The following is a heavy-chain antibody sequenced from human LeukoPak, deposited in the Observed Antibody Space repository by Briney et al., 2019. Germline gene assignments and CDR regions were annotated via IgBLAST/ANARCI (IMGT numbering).Heavy chain of an antibody. CDR1: GYTLTDYY. Sequence: SVKVSCKASGYTLTDYYMHWVRQAPGQGLEWMGGIIPIFGTANSAQTFQGRVTITADESTSTAYMELRSLRSEDTAVYYCARETGHGYNWMGYWGQGTLVTVSS. CDR3: ARETGHGYNWMGY. V-gene: IGHV1-69*13. D-gene: IGHD5-24*01. CDR2: IIPIFGTA. J-gene: IGHJ4*02.